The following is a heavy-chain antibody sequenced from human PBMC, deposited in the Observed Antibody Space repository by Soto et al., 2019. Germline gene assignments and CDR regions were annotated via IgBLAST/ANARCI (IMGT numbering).Heavy chain of an antibody. J-gene: IGHJ4*02. CDR1: GGSISSYY. CDR3: ARAGLWPPHFDY. V-gene: IGHV4-59*01. Sequence: SETLSLTCTVSGGSISSYYWSWIRQPPGKGLEWIGYIYYSGSTNYNPSLKSRVTISVDTSKNQFSLKLSSVTAADTAVYYCARAGLWPPHFDYWGQGTLVTVSS. D-gene: IGHD5-18*01. CDR2: IYYSGST.